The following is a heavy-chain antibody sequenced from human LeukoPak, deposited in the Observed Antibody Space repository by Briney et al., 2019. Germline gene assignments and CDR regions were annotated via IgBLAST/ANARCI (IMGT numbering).Heavy chain of an antibody. CDR3: ARLEVDAPGYYYYGMDV. Sequence: ASVKVSCKASGYTFTSYAMHWVRRAPGQRLEWMGWINAGNGNTKYSQKFQGRVTITRDTSASTAYMELSSLRSEDTAVYYCARLEVDAPGYYYYGMDVWGQGTTVTVSS. CDR1: GYTFTSYA. CDR2: INAGNGNT. V-gene: IGHV1-3*01. D-gene: IGHD1-1*01. J-gene: IGHJ6*02.